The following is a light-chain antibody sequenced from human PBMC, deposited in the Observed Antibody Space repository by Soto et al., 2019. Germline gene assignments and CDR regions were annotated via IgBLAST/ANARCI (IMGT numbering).Light chain of an antibody. J-gene: IGLJ3*02. Sequence: QSVLTQSPSASASLGASVKLTCTLSSGHSSYAIAWHQQHPEKGPRYLMKLNSDGSHSKGDGIPDRFSGSSSGAERYLTISSLQSEDEADYYYQTWGTGIRVFGGGTKLTVL. V-gene: IGLV4-69*01. CDR2: LNSDGSH. CDR1: SGHSSYA. CDR3: QTWGTGIRV.